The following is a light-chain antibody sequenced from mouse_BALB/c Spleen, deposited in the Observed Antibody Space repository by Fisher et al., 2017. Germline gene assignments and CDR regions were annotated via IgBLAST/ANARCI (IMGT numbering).Light chain of an antibody. Sequence: IVLTQSTAIMSASPGEKVTMTCSASSSVSYMHWYQQKSGTSPKRWIYDTSNLASGVPVRFSGSGSGNSYSLTISSMEAEDAATYYCQQWSSNPLTSGAGTKLELK. CDR2: DTS. CDR3: QQWSSNPLT. CDR1: SSVSY. J-gene: IGKJ5*01. V-gene: IGKV4-59*01.